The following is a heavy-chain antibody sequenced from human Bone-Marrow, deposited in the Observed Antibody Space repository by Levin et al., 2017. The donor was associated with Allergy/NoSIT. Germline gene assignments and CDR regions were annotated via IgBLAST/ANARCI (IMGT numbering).Heavy chain of an antibody. CDR2: ISSNSNYI. D-gene: IGHD6-13*01. CDR3: SYSRSRLFDY. J-gene: IGHJ4*02. Sequence: KRGESLKISCAASGFTFSDYTMNWVRQAPGKGLEWVSSISSNSNYIYYADSVKGRFTISRDNAKDSLYLQMNSLRAEDTAIYYCSYSRSRLFDYWGQGTLVTVSS. CDR1: GFTFSDYT. V-gene: IGHV3-21*01.